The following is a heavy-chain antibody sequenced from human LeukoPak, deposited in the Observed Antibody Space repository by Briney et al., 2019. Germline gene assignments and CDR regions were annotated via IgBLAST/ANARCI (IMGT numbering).Heavy chain of an antibody. CDR3: ARALNYYDSSGYPDY. CDR2: IYHSGST. Sequence: PSETLSLTCAVSGYSNSSGYYWGRIRQPPGKGLEWIGSIYHSGSTYYNPSLKSRVTISVDTSKNQFSLKLSSVTAADTAVYYCARALNYYDSSGYPDYWGQGTLVTVSS. CDR1: GYSNSSGYY. J-gene: IGHJ4*02. V-gene: IGHV4-38-2*01. D-gene: IGHD3-22*01.